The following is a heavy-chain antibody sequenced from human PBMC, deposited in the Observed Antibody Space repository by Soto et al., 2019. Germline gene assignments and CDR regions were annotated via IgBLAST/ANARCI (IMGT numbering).Heavy chain of an antibody. Sequence: GGSLRLSCAASGFTFSSYGMHWVRQAPGKGLEWVAVISYDGSNKYYADSVKGRFTISRDNSKNTLYLQMNSLRAEDTAVYYCAKDPVVRTFSYYYMDVWGKGTTVTVSS. D-gene: IGHD2-21*01. J-gene: IGHJ6*03. CDR1: GFTFSSYG. CDR3: AKDPVVRTFSYYYMDV. CDR2: ISYDGSNK. V-gene: IGHV3-30*18.